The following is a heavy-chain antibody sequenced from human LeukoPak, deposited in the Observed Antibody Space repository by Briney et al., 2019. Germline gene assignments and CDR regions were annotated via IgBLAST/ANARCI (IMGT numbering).Heavy chain of an antibody. J-gene: IGHJ4*02. CDR1: GASISSYY. CDR3: ARRGGYGSGSYALNF. CDR2: IYNLGST. Sequence: SETLSLTCTVSGASISSYYWSWIRQPPGTGLEWIGYIYNLGSTNYNPSLMSRVNISIDTSKNQFSLKLSSVTAADTAVYYCARRGGYGSGSYALNFWGQGTLVTVSS. D-gene: IGHD3-10*01. V-gene: IGHV4-59*08.